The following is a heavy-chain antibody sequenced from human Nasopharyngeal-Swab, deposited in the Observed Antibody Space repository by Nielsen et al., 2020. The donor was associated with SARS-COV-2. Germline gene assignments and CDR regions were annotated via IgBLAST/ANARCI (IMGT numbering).Heavy chain of an antibody. CDR1: GFTFNNYE. J-gene: IGHJ5*02. CDR2: ISTSGATI. Sequence: GESLKISCVASGFTFNNYEMNWVRQAPGKGLEWVSYISTSGATIHYADSVRGRFTISRTNAKKSLHLQMNSLRAEDTAVYYCARASRGWSWGQGTPVTVSS. CDR3: ARASRGWS. D-gene: IGHD6-19*01. V-gene: IGHV3-48*03.